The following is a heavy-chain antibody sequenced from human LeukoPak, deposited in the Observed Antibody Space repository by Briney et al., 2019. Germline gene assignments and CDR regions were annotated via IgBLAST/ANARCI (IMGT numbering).Heavy chain of an antibody. V-gene: IGHV4-34*01. CDR2: INHSGST. CDR3: ARDSRVHYDFWSGENYYYYMDV. J-gene: IGHJ6*03. D-gene: IGHD3-3*01. Sequence: SETLSLTCAVYGGSFSGYYWSWIRQPPGKGLEWIGEINHSGSTNYNPSLKSRVTISVDTSKNQFFLKLSSVTAADTAVYYCARDSRVHYDFWSGENYYYYMDVWGKGTTVTVSS. CDR1: GGSFSGYY.